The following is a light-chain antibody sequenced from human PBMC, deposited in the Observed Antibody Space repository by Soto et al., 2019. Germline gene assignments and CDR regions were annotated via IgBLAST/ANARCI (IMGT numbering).Light chain of an antibody. CDR2: DVR. Sequence: QSALTQPASVSGSPGQSITISWTGTSGDIGGYNYISWYQQLPGKAPKFIIYDVRNRPSGVSNRFSGSRSGNTASLTISGLQAEDEADYYCSSYTSSSTVIFGGGTKLTVL. CDR1: SGDIGGYNY. J-gene: IGLJ2*01. V-gene: IGLV2-14*01. CDR3: SSYTSSSTVI.